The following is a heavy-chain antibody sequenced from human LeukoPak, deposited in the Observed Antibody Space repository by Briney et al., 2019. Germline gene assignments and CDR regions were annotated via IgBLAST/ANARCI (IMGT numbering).Heavy chain of an antibody. CDR3: TTEDCVWGSYRQFDY. CDR2: IKSKTDGGTT. D-gene: IGHD3-16*02. Sequence: GGSLRLSCAASGFTFSNAWMSWVRQAPGKGLEWVGRIKSKTDGGTTDYAAPVKGRFTISRDDSKNTLYLQMNSLKTEDTAVYYCTTEDCVWGSYRQFDYWGQGTLVTVSS. CDR1: GFTFSNAW. J-gene: IGHJ4*02. V-gene: IGHV3-15*01.